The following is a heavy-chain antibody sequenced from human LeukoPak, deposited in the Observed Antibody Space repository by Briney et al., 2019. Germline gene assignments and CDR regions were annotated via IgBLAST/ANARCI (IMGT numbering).Heavy chain of an antibody. D-gene: IGHD3-3*01. CDR3: ATTRFAYYYYGMDV. V-gene: IGHV1-24*01. CDR1: GYTLTELS. CDR2: FAPEDGET. J-gene: IGHJ6*04. Sequence: ASVKVSCKVSGYTLTELSMHWVRQAPGKGLEWMGGFAPEDGETIYAQKFQGRVTMTEDTSTDTAYRELSSLRSEDTAVYYCATTRFAYYYYGMDVWGTGTTVTVSS.